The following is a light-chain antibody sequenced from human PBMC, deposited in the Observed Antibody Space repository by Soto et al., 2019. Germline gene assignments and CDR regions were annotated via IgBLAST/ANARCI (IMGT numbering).Light chain of an antibody. V-gene: IGKV3-11*01. CDR2: DAS. J-gene: IGKJ2*01. CDR3: QQRGSWPDT. CDR1: QSVNNF. Sequence: ESFFAQFTTLLFFSPGETDTLSFRASQSVNNFFAWYQQKPGQAPRLLIYDASYRAPGIPARFSGSGSGTDFTLTISSLEAEDSAVYYCQQRGSWPDTFGQGTKVDIK.